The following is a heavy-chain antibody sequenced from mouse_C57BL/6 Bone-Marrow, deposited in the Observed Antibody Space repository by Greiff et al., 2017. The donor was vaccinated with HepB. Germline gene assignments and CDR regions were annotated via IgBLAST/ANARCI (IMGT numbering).Heavy chain of an antibody. J-gene: IGHJ1*03. CDR1: GFTFSDYY. CDR2: ISNGGGST. V-gene: IGHV5-12*01. CDR3: ARPYGFYWYFYV. Sequence: EVNLVESGGGLVQPGGSLKLSCAASGFTFSDYYMYWVRQTPEKRLDWVAYISNGGGSTYYPDTVKGRFTISRDNAKKTLYRQMSRLKSEDTAMYYFARPYGFYWYFYVWGTGTTVTVSS. D-gene: IGHD1-1*01.